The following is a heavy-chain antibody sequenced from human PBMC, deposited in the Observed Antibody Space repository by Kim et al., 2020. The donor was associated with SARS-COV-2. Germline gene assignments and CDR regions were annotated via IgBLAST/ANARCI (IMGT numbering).Heavy chain of an antibody. Sequence: ASVKVSCKASGYTFTSYDINWVRQATGQGLEWMGWMNPNSGNTGYAQKFQGRVTMTRNTSISTAYMELSSLRSEDTAVYYCARSIAAAGKPGDGYWGQGTLVTVSS. CDR1: GYTFTSYD. CDR2: MNPNSGNT. CDR3: ARSIAAAGKPGDGY. J-gene: IGHJ4*02. V-gene: IGHV1-8*01. D-gene: IGHD6-13*01.